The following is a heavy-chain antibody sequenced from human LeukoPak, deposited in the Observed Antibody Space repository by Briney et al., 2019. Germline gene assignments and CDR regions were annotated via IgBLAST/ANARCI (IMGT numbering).Heavy chain of an antibody. Sequence: GGSLRLSCAASGFTFSSYAVSWVRQAPGKGLEWVSAISGSGGTTYYTDSVKGRFTISRDNSKNTLYLQMNSLRAEDTAVYYCAKAASWELLDYWGQGTLVTVSS. J-gene: IGHJ4*02. CDR1: GFTFSSYA. CDR3: AKAASWELLDY. D-gene: IGHD1-26*01. V-gene: IGHV3-23*01. CDR2: ISGSGGTT.